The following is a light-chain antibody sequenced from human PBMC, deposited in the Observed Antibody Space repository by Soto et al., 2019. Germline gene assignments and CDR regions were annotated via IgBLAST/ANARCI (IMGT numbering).Light chain of an antibody. CDR3: QQYNTYVT. V-gene: IGKV1-5*03. J-gene: IGKJ4*01. CDR1: QSINSW. CDR2: KAS. Sequence: DIQMTQSPSTLSASVGDRVTITCRASQSINSWLAWYQQKPGKAPKLLIYKASSLESGVPSRFSGSGSGTEFTLTISSLQSDDFETYYCQQYNTYVTFGGGTKVEIK.